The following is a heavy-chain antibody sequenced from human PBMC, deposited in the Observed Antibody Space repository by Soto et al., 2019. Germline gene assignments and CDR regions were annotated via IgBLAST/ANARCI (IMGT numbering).Heavy chain of an antibody. Sequence: PGGSLRLSCAASGFSFNNYWMFWVRQPPGKGLVWVSHINSDGSTRTYADSVKGRFTISRDNAKNTLNLQMNSLGAEDTALYYCVGVRIDGYNYWGQGTLVTVSS. CDR3: VGVRIDGYNY. D-gene: IGHD5-12*01. CDR1: GFSFNNYW. CDR2: INSDGSTR. J-gene: IGHJ4*02. V-gene: IGHV3-74*01.